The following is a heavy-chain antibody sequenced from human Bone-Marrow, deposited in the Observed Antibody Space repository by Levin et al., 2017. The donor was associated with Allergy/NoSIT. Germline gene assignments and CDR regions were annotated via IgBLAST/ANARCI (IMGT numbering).Heavy chain of an antibody. Sequence: GESLKISCAASGFTFKSYAMTWVRQAPGKGLEWVSGISGSGDDKYYRDSVKGRFTISRDNSRNAVYLQMNSLRGEDTAIYYCAKGIHVGAGTTGDHWGQGTLVIVSS. V-gene: IGHV3-23*01. CDR1: GFTFKSYA. CDR2: ISGSGDDK. D-gene: IGHD1-14*01. CDR3: AKGIHVGAGTTGDH. J-gene: IGHJ4*02.